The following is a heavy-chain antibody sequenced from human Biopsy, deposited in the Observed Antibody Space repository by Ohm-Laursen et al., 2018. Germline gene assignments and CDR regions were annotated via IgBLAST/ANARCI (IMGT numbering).Heavy chain of an antibody. J-gene: IGHJ6*02. Sequence: TLSLTCAVSGGSISSFYWSWIRQTPGKGLEWIGYIYYSGSTNYNPSPKSRVTISVDTSKNQFSLRLNSVTAADTAVYYCARATNSTGWPYYYFYGMDVWGQGTTVTVSS. V-gene: IGHV4-59*01. CDR3: ARATNSTGWPYYYFYGMDV. CDR2: IYYSGST. D-gene: IGHD2/OR15-2a*01. CDR1: GGSISSFY.